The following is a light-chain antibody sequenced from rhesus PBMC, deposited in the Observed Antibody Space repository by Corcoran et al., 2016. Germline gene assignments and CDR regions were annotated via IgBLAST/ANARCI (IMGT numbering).Light chain of an antibody. CDR2: YAN. CDR3: QQGNSNPYS. CDR1: QGISSY. Sequence: DIQMSQSPSSLSASVGDRVTITCRASQGISSYLNWYQQKPGKAPKLLIYYANSLASGVPSRFSGSGSGTAFTLTISSLQPEDFATYYCQQGNSNPYSFGQGTKVEIK. J-gene: IGKJ2*01. V-gene: IGKV1-32*02.